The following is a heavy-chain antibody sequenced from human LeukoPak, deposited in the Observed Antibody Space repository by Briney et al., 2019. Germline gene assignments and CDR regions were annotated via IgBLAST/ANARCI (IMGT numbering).Heavy chain of an antibody. J-gene: IGHJ4*02. Sequence: GGSLRLSCAAAGFPFSGHWMSWVRQAPGKGLVWVSRIFSDGSGPTYVDSVKGRFTISRDNAKNTVYLQMNSLRAEDTAVYYCTRSREYGALFDYWGQGTLVTVSS. V-gene: IGHV3-74*01. CDR3: TRSREYGALFDY. D-gene: IGHD4-17*01. CDR1: GFPFSGHW. CDR2: IFSDGSGP.